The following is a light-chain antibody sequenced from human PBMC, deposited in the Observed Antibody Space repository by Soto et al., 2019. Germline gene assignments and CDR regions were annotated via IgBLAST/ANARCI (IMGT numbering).Light chain of an antibody. V-gene: IGKV3-11*01. CDR2: DAS. CDR1: QSVSSY. CDR3: QQYSKWPPIT. Sequence: EIVLTHSPATLSLSPWERATLSCRASQSVSSYLAWYQQEPGQAPRLLIYDASNRATGIPARFSGSGSGTEFTLTISSLQSEDFAIYYCQQYSKWPPITFGQGTRLEIK. J-gene: IGKJ5*01.